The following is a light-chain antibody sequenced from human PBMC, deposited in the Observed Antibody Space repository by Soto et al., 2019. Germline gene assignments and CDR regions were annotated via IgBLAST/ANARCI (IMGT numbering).Light chain of an antibody. Sequence: ALTQPASVSGSPGQSIAISCTGTTSDVGGYNYVSWYQQHPGKVPKLLIHEVSNRPSGVSNRFSGSKSGNTASLTISGLQAEDEADYYCLSKTSTISYVFGTGTKVTVL. J-gene: IGLJ1*01. CDR1: TSDVGGYNY. V-gene: IGLV2-14*01. CDR2: EVS. CDR3: LSKTSTISYV.